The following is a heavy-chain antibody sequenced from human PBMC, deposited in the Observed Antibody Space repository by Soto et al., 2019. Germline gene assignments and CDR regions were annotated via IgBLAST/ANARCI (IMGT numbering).Heavy chain of an antibody. D-gene: IGHD4-17*01. CDR1: GFTFDDYA. J-gene: IGHJ3*02. CDR2: ISWNSGSI. Sequence: EVQLVESGGGLVQPVRSLRLSCAASGFTFDDYAMHWVRQAPGKGLEWVSGISWNSGSIGYADSVKGRFTISRDNAKNSLYLQMNSLRAEDTALYYCATTYGDYEGAFDIWGQGTMVTVSS. V-gene: IGHV3-9*01. CDR3: ATTYGDYEGAFDI.